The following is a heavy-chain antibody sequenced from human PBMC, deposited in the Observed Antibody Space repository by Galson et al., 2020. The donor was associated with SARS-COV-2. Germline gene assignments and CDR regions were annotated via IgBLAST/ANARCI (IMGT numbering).Heavy chain of an antibody. J-gene: IGHJ4*02. D-gene: IGHD1-1*01. CDR1: GFTFSSYR. CDR3: AKGGRTGTTSIDY. Sequence: TGGSLRLSCAASGFTFSSYRMHWVRQAPGKGLEWVAVISYDETNKYYTDSVKGRFTMSRDNSRNTLYLQMNSLSAADTAVYYCAKGGRTGTTSIDYWGQGTLVTVSS. V-gene: IGHV3-30*18. CDR2: ISYDETNK.